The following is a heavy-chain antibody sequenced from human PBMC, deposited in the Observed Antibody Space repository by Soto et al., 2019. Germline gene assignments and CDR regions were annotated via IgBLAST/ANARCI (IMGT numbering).Heavy chain of an antibody. D-gene: IGHD1-20*01. CDR2: IYYSGST. CDR3: ASVDNRITIDS. J-gene: IGHJ4*02. Sequence: QVQLQESGPGLVKPSQTLSLTCTVSGDSIASGAYYWSWIRHHPGKGLEWIGYIYYSGSTYYNPSLKSRVSISVDTSQNQFSLKLSSLTAADTAVYYCASVDNRITIDSWGPATLVIVSS. CDR1: GDSIASGAYY. V-gene: IGHV4-31*03.